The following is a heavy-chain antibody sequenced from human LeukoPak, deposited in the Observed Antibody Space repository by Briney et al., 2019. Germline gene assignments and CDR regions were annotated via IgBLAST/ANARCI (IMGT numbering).Heavy chain of an antibody. CDR1: GGTFSSYA. CDR2: IIPIFGTA. J-gene: IGHJ4*02. Sequence: SVKVSCKASGGTFSSYAISWVRQAPRQGLEWMGGIIPIFGTANYAQKFQGRVTITADESTSTAYMELSSLRSEDTAVYYCAARDRKYGGNSGSDYWGQGTLVTVSS. D-gene: IGHD4-23*01. CDR3: AARDRKYGGNSGSDY. V-gene: IGHV1-69*13.